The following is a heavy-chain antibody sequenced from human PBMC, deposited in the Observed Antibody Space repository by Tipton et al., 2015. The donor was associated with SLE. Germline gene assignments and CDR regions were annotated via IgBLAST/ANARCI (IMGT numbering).Heavy chain of an antibody. J-gene: IGHJ4*02. V-gene: IGHV4-59*01. CDR1: DGSFSGYH. CDR2: IYYSGST. Sequence: TLSLTCTIYDGSFSGYHWSWIRQPPGKGLEWIGYIYYSGSTNYNPSLKSRVTISVGTSKNQFSLKLSSVTAADTAIYYCARQLGYSDPFAFDYWGQGTLVTVSS. D-gene: IGHD4-17*01. CDR3: ARQLGYSDPFAFDY.